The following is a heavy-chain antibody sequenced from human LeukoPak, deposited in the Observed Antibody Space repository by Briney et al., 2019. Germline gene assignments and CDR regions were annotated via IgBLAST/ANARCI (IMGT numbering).Heavy chain of an antibody. CDR3: ARDQYYYDSSGYRYFDY. V-gene: IGHV4-34*01. CDR1: GGSFSGYY. J-gene: IGHJ4*02. Sequence: PSETLSLTCAVYGGSFSGYYWSWIRQPPGKGLEWIGEINHSGSTNYNPSLKSRVTMSVDTSKNQFSLKLSSVTAADTAVYYCARDQYYYDSSGYRYFDYWSQGTLVTVSS. D-gene: IGHD3-22*01. CDR2: INHSGST.